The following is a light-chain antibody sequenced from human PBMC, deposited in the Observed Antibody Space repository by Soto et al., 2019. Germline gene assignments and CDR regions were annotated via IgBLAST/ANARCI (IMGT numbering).Light chain of an antibody. CDR1: SSNIGSNT. J-gene: IGLJ2*01. V-gene: IGLV1-44*01. Sequence: QSVLTQPPSASGTPGQRVTISCSGSSSNIGSNTVNWYQQLPGTAPQLLIYSNNQRPSGVPDRFSGSKSGTSASLAISGLQSEDEAADYCAAWDDSLNGHVVFGGGTKVTVL. CDR2: SNN. CDR3: AAWDDSLNGHVV.